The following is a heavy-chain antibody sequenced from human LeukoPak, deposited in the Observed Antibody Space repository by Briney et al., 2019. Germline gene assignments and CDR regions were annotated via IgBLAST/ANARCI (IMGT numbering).Heavy chain of an antibody. D-gene: IGHD2-2*01. J-gene: IGHJ5*02. Sequence: SVKVSCKASGGTFSSYAISWVRQAPGQGLEWMGGIIPIFGTANYAQKFQGRVTITTDESTSTAYMELSSLRSEDTAVYYCARDIPGRYCSSTSCAFDPWGQGTLVTVSS. CDR1: GGTFSSYA. V-gene: IGHV1-69*05. CDR2: IIPIFGTA. CDR3: ARDIPGRYCSSTSCAFDP.